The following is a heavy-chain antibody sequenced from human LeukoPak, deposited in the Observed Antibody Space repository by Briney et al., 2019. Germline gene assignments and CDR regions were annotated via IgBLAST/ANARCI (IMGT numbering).Heavy chain of an antibody. CDR3: AKDELET. V-gene: IGHV3-23*01. Sequence: KTGGSLRLSCAASGFTFSSYTMSWVRQAPGKGLEWVSTISGSGGSTYYADSVKGRFAISRDNSKNTLYLQMISLRAEDTAVYYCAKDELETWGQGTLVTVSS. J-gene: IGHJ5*02. D-gene: IGHD1-1*01. CDR1: GFTFSSYT. CDR2: ISGSGGST.